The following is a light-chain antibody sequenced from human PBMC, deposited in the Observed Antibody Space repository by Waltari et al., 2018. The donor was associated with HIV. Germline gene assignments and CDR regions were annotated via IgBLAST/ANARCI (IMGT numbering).Light chain of an antibody. CDR2: DNN. CDR3: GTWDPRLSVGV. V-gene: IGLV1-51*01. J-gene: IGLJ2*01. Sequence: TQPPSVSAAPGQTVTISSSGSSSTLANDYVSWYQHVPGAAPKLLIYDNNKRPSGIPDRFSGSKSGTSATLDITGLQTGDEADYYCGTWDPRLSVGVFGGGTKLTVL. CDR1: SSTLANDY.